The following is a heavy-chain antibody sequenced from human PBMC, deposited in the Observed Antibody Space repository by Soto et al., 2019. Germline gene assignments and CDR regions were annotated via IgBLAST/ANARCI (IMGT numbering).Heavy chain of an antibody. CDR3: ARMRIVLVPAAMDYYYYGMDV. J-gene: IGHJ6*02. V-gene: IGHV1-8*01. D-gene: IGHD2-2*01. CDR1: GYTFTSYD. Sequence: QVQLVQSGAEVKKPGASVKVSCKASGYTFTSYDINWVRQATGQGLEWMGWMNPNSGNTGYAQKFQGRVTMTRNTSISTAYMKLSSLRSEDTAVYYCARMRIVLVPAAMDYYYYGMDVWGQGTTVTVSS. CDR2: MNPNSGNT.